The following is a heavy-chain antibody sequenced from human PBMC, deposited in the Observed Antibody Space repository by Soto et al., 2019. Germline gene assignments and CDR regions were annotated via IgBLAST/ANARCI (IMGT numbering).Heavy chain of an antibody. CDR2: IHYGGST. CDR3: LRRRVAGGVFYFGMDV. Sequence: SDTLSLTCFVSGGSISKSDYYWGWIRQPPGKGLEWIGTIHYGGSTNYNPSLKSRLSISVDTSKRQISLNLTSVTAADTAVYYCLRRRVAGGVFYFGMDVWGQGTTVTVSS. J-gene: IGHJ6*02. V-gene: IGHV4-39*01. CDR1: GGSISKSDYY. D-gene: IGHD6-13*01.